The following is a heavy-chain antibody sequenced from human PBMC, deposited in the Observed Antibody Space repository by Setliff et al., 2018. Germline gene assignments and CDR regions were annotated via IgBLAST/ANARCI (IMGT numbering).Heavy chain of an antibody. V-gene: IGHV3-23*01. J-gene: IGHJ4*01. Sequence: GSLRLSCAASGFTFSNYYMHWVRQAPGKGLEWVSTISSGGDVTNYAESVKGRFTISRDNSKNMLYLQLNSLRAEDTAVYYCARHSIPYCSGGDCPLDYWGHGTLVTVSS. CDR3: ARHSIPYCSGGDCPLDY. CDR2: ISSGGDVT. D-gene: IGHD2-15*01. CDR1: GFTFSNYY.